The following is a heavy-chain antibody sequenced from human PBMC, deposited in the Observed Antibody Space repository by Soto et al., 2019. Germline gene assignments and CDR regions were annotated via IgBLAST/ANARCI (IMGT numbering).Heavy chain of an antibody. Sequence: AGGSLRLSCAASGFTVSSNYMSWVRLAPGKGLEWGPVIYSGGSRYYADYVKGRFSISRDNFKNTQYLQINRLRAEDTAVYYCATTGTTPYYYGMEVWGQGTTGAVSS. J-gene: IGHJ6*02. V-gene: IGHV3-53*01. CDR2: IYSGGSR. CDR3: ATTGTTPYYYGMEV. D-gene: IGHD4-17*01. CDR1: GFTVSSNY.